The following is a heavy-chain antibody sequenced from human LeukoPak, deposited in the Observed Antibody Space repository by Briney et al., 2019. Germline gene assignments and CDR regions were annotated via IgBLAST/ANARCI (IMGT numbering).Heavy chain of an antibody. D-gene: IGHD2-15*01. V-gene: IGHV1-24*01. CDR1: GYTLTELS. J-gene: IGHJ3*02. CDR2: FDPEGGET. Sequence: ASVKVSCKVSGYTLTELSMHWVRQAPGKGLEWMGGFDPEGGETNYAQKFQGRVTMTEDTSTDTAYMELSSLRSEDTAVYYCATGLGYCSGGSCCEGEDDAFDIWGQGTMVTVSS. CDR3: ATGLGYCSGGSCCEGEDDAFDI.